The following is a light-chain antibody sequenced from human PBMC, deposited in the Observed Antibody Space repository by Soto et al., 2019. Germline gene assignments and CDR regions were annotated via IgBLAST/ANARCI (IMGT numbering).Light chain of an antibody. CDR3: QQYDNWPLT. CDR1: QSIRSN. V-gene: IGKV3-15*01. J-gene: IGKJ4*01. CDR2: GAS. Sequence: EVVMTQSPATLSVSPGEGATLYCRASQSIRSNLAWYQKKPGQSHRLLIYGASTRATAVPARFSGSGSGTEFSFTISSLQSEDFAVYYCQQYDNWPLTFGGGTQVEIK.